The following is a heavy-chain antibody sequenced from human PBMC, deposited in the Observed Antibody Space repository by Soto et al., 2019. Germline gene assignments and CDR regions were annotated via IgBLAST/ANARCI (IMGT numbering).Heavy chain of an antibody. CDR1: GGSISSGGY. D-gene: IGHD1-26*01. Sequence: PSETLSLTCTVSGGSISSGGYWIRQPPGKGLEWIGYIYHSGTTYYNPSLKSRVSLSVDTSKNQFSLKLTSVTAADTAVYYCASGRGDGGVYCYFDLWGGAPLVTVS. CDR2: IYHSGTT. CDR3: ASGRGDGGVYCYFDL. V-gene: IGHV4-30-2*01. J-gene: IGHJ2*01.